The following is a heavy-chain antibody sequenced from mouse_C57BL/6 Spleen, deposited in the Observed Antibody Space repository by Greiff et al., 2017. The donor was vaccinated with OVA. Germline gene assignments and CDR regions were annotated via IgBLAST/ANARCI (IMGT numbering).Heavy chain of an antibody. V-gene: IGHV7-3*01. CDR3: ARITGTLDY. CDR2: IRNKANGYTT. CDR1: GFTFTDYY. D-gene: IGHD4-1*01. Sequence: EVKVVESGGGLVQPGGSLSLSCAASGFTFTDYYMSWVRQPPGKTLEWLGFIRNKANGYTTEYSASVKGRFTISRDNSQSILYLQMNALRAEDSATNYCARITGTLDYWGQGTTLTVSS. J-gene: IGHJ2*01.